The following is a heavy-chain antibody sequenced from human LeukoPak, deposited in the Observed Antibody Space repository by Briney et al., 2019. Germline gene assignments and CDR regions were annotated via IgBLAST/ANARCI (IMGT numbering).Heavy chain of an antibody. CDR2: SYPGDFDT. CDR1: GYRFTSYW. CDR3: ARPRGAWYNAFDI. V-gene: IGHV5-51*01. D-gene: IGHD6-13*01. Sequence: PGESLKMSCKGSGYRFTSYWIGWVRQMPGKGLEWMGISYPGDFDTRYSPSFEGQVTISADKSISPAYLQWTSLKALDSAMYYCARPRGAWYNAFDIWGQGTMVTVSS. J-gene: IGHJ3*02.